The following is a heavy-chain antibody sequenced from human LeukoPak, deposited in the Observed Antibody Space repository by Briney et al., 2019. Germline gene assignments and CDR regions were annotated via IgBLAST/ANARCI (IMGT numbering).Heavy chain of an antibody. J-gene: IGHJ4*02. CDR2: ISSSGNN. CDR3: ARVNSSGSFHDY. V-gene: IGHV4-4*07. CDR1: GGSISSYY. Sequence: QSLSLTRTLSGGSISSYYCSWIPQPAGKGVGWIGRISSSGNNNNNLSRTSRATMSVDKSKNQFSLNLNSVTAADTAVYFCARVNSSGSFHDYWGQGARVNVP. D-gene: IGHD3-22*01.